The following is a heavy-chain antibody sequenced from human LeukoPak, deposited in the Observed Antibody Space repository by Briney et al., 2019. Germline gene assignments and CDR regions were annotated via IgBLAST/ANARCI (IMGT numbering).Heavy chain of an antibody. D-gene: IGHD5-18*01. CDR2: IWHDGSNK. V-gene: IGHV3-33*01. CDR3: ARDRGYTYGHPLDY. J-gene: IGHJ4*02. CDR1: GFTFSTYV. Sequence: PGRSLRLSCAASGFTFSTYVIHWVRQAPGKGLEWVALIWHDGSNKYYGDSVKDRFTISRDNSENTLYLQMDSLRDEDTAVYYCARDRGYTYGHPLDYWGQGTLVTVSS.